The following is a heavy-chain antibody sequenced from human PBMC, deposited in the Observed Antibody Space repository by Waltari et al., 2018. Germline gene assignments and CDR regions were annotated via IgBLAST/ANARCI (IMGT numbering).Heavy chain of an antibody. CDR1: GGSISSSSYY. CDR3: ARQGRNSGSYNY. V-gene: IGHV4-39*01. D-gene: IGHD1-26*01. CDR2: IYYSGIT. J-gene: IGHJ4*02. Sequence: QLQLQESGPGLVKPSETLSLTCTVSGGSISSSSYYWGWIRQPPGKGLEWIGSIYYSGITYYNPSLKSRVTISVDTSKNQFSLKLSSVTAADTAVYYCARQGRNSGSYNYWGQGTLVTVSS.